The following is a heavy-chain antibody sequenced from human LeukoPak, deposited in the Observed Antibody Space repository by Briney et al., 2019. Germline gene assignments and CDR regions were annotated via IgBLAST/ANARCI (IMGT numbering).Heavy chain of an antibody. CDR3: ARKRYFDWLIDY. J-gene: IGHJ4*02. Sequence: SETLSLTCTVSGGSISSYYWSWIRQPPGKGLEWIGYIYYSGSTNYNPSLKSRVTISVDTSKNQFSLKLSSVTAADTAVYYCARKRYFDWLIDYWGQGTLVTVFS. D-gene: IGHD3-9*01. V-gene: IGHV4-59*01. CDR2: IYYSGST. CDR1: GGSISSYY.